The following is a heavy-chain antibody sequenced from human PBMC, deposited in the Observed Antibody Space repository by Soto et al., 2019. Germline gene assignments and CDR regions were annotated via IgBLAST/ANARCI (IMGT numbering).Heavy chain of an antibody. V-gene: IGHV4-39*01. CDR1: GGSISSSSYY. D-gene: IGHD5-18*01. CDR3: ASRTLIQLWFH. CDR2: IYYSGST. Sequence: SETLSLTCPVSGGSISSSSYYWGWIRQPPGKGLEWIGSIYYSGSTYYNPSLKSRVTISVDTSKNQFSLKLSSVTAADAAVYYCASRTLIQLWFHWGQGTLVTVSS. J-gene: IGHJ4*02.